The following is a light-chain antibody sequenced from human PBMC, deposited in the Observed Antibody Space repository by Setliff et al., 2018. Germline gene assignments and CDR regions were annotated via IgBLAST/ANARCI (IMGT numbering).Light chain of an antibody. CDR2: NVS. J-gene: IGLJ1*01. CDR1: SSDVGSYDL. CDR3: SSYTSSSTPYV. V-gene: IGLV2-14*03. Sequence: QSVLTQPASVSGSPGRSITISCSGTSSDVGSYDLVSWYQQLPGKAPKLIIYNVSGRPSGVSHRFSGSKSDNTASLTISGLQAEDEADYYCSSYTSSSTPYVFGTGTQLTVL.